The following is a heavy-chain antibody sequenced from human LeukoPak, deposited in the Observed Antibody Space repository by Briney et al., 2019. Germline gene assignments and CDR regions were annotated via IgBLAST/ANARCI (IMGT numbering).Heavy chain of an antibody. CDR1: GGSISSYY. J-gene: IGHJ4*02. CDR3: AREWGYYDSSGYYYSNVLYDY. D-gene: IGHD3-22*01. V-gene: IGHV4-4*07. Sequence: SETLSLTCTVSGGSISSYYWSWIRQPAGKGLEWIGRIYTSGSTNYNPSLKSRVTMSVDTSKSQFSLKLSSVTAADTAVYYCAREWGYYDSSGYYYSNVLYDYWGQGTLVTVSS. CDR2: IYTSGST.